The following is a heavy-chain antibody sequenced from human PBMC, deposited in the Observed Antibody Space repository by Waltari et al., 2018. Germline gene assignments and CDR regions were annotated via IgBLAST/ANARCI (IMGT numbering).Heavy chain of an antibody. CDR3: AKGYSSSRNPFDI. CDR2: IRGIGGST. Sequence: EVQLLESGGGLVQPGGSLRLSCAASGFTFSSYAMSWVRQAPGKGLEWVSAIRGIGGSTYYADSVKGRFTISRDNSKNTLYLQMNSLRAEDTAVYYCAKGYSSSRNPFDIWGQGTMVTVSS. J-gene: IGHJ3*02. D-gene: IGHD6-6*01. CDR1: GFTFSSYA. V-gene: IGHV3-23*01.